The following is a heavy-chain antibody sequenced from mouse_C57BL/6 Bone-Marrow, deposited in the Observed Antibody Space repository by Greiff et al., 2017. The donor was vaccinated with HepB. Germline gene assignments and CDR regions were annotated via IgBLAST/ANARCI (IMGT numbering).Heavy chain of an antibody. Sequence: EVQLQQSGPELVKPGASVKISCKASGYTFTDYYMNWVKQSHGKSLEWIGDINPNNGGTSYNQKFKGKATLTVDKSSSTAYMELRSLTSEDSAVYYCARASPDYYGSSYGNYWGQGTTLTVSS. J-gene: IGHJ2*01. CDR3: ARASPDYYGSSYGNY. V-gene: IGHV1-26*01. CDR2: INPNNGGT. CDR1: GYTFTDYY. D-gene: IGHD1-1*01.